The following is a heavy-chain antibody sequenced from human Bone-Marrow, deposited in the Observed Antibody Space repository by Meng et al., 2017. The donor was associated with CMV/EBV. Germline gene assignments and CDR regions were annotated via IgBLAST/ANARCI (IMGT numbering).Heavy chain of an antibody. CDR3: ARGRREAGGVVTMVRGVTRRYGMDV. CDR2: INHSGST. J-gene: IGHJ6*02. Sequence: SETLSLTCTVSGGSISSSSYYWGWIRQPPGKGLEWIGEINHSGSTNYNPSLKSRVTISVDTSKNQFSLKLSSVTAADTAVYYCARGRREAGGVVTMVRGVTRRYGMDVWGQGTTVTVSS. V-gene: IGHV4-39*07. CDR1: GGSISSSSYY. D-gene: IGHD3-10*01.